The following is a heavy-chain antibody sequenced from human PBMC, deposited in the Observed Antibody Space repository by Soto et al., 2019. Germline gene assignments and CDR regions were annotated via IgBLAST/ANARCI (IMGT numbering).Heavy chain of an antibody. V-gene: IGHV1-69*06. D-gene: IGHD2-21*02. CDR1: RGIFSSNT. CDR3: ATKAACGGDCYAFDS. Sequence: QVYLVQSGAEVKKPGSSVKISCKASRGIFSSNTINWVRQAAGQGLEWMGGIIPLFGTANYAEKFQGRVTITADKSTKSEYMDLTSLRSEDTAVYYCATKAACGGDCYAFDSWGQGTLVTVSS. J-gene: IGHJ4*02. CDR2: IIPLFGTA.